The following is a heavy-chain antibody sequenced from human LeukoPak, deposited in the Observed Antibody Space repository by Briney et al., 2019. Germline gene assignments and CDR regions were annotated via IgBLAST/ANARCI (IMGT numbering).Heavy chain of an antibody. CDR2: ISYDGSNK. D-gene: IGHD3-10*01. Sequence: GGSLRLSCAASGFTFSSYAMHWVRQAPGKGLEWVAVISYDGSNKYYADSVKGRFTISRDNSKNTLYLQMNSLRAEDTAVYYCARDFSPRSAVRGVILWAFDIWGQGTMVTVSS. J-gene: IGHJ3*02. CDR3: ARDFSPRSAVRGVILWAFDI. CDR1: GFTFSSYA. V-gene: IGHV3-30-3*01.